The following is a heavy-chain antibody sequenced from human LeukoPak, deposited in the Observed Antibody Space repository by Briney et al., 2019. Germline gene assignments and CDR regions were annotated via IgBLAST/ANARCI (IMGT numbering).Heavy chain of an antibody. CDR1: GFTFSSYG. D-gene: IGHD6-19*01. J-gene: IGHJ4*02. Sequence: PGGSLRLSCAASGFTFSSYGMHWVRQAPGKGLEWVAVISYDGSNKYYADSVKGRFTISRDNAKNSLYLQMNSLRAEDTAVYYCARDRTERYSSGWYLDYWGQGTLVTVSS. CDR3: ARDRTERYSSGWYLDY. CDR2: ISYDGSNK. V-gene: IGHV3-30*03.